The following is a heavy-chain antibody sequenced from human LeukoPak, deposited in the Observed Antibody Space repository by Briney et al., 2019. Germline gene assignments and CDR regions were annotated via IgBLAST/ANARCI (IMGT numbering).Heavy chain of an antibody. CDR3: ARDSGNYLDAFDI. CDR2: ISGSGYST. CDR1: GFTFSSYA. D-gene: IGHD1-7*01. Sequence: GGSLRLSCAASGFTFSSYAMNWVRQAPGKGLEWVSAISGSGYSTYYEDSVKGRFTISRDNAKNSLYLQMNSLRAEDTAVYYCARDSGNYLDAFDIWGQGTMVTVSS. J-gene: IGHJ3*02. V-gene: IGHV3-23*01.